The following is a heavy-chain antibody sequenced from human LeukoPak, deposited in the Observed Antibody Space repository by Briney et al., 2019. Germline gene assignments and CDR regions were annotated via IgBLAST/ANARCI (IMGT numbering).Heavy chain of an antibody. V-gene: IGHV2-26*01. D-gene: IGHD3-10*01. J-gene: IGHJ4*02. CDR1: GFSLSNARMG. CDR3: ARLMKLLRFGELFDY. Sequence: SGPTLVNPTETLTLTCTVSGFSLSNARMGVSWIRQPPGKALEWLAHIFSNDEKSYSTSLKSRLTISKDTSKSQVVLTMTNMDPADTATYYCARLMKLLRFGELFDYWGQGTLVTVSS. CDR2: IFSNDEK.